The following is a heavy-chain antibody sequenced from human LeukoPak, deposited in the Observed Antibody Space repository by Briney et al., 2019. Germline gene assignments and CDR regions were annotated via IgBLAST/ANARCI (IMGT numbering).Heavy chain of an antibody. V-gene: IGHV1-8*01. CDR2: INPRSGKT. D-gene: IGHD3-10*01. J-gene: IGHJ5*02. CDR3: TRDVLLYFGESSGFDP. CDR1: GYTFTSYE. Sequence: ASVKVSCKASGYTFTSYEIDWVRQATGQALEWMGYINPRSGKTGYAQTFQGRITMTMNTSISTAYMELSSLTSGDSAVYYCTRDVLLYFGESSGFDPWGQGTLVTVSS.